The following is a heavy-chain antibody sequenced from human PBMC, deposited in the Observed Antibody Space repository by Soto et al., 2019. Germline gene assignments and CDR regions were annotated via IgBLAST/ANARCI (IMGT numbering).Heavy chain of an antibody. J-gene: IGHJ6*02. V-gene: IGHV3-23*01. D-gene: IGHD3-9*01. CDR2: ISGSGGST. Sequence: GGSLRLSCAASGFTFSSYAMSWVRQAPGKGLEWVSAISGSGGSTDYADSVKGRFTISRDNSKNTLYLQMNSLRAEDTAVYYCAKDLAENLRYFDWSYYYYYGMDVWGQGTTVTVSS. CDR3: AKDLAENLRYFDWSYYYYYGMDV. CDR1: GFTFSSYA.